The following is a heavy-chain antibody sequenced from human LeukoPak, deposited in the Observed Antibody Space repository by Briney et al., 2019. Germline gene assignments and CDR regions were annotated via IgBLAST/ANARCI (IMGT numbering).Heavy chain of an antibody. CDR3: ARLNPADFWSETSGYFDY. Sequence: TTSETLSLTCTVSGGSISSSSYYWGWIRQPPRKGLEWIGSIYYSGSTYYNPSLKSRVTISVDTSKNQFSLKLSSVTAADTAVYYCARLNPADFWSETSGYFDYWGQGTLVTVSS. D-gene: IGHD3-3*01. J-gene: IGHJ4*02. V-gene: IGHV4-39*01. CDR2: IYYSGST. CDR1: GGSISSSSYY.